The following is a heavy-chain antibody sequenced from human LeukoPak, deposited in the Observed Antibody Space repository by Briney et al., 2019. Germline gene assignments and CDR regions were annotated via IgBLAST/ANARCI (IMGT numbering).Heavy chain of an antibody. CDR2: ISGSGGST. CDR3: GRAYCSSTSCKYYYYYYMDV. Sequence: PGGSLRLPCAASGFTFSSYAMSWVRQAPGKGLEWVSAISGSGGSTYYADSVKGRFTISRDNSKNTLYLQMNSLRAEDTAVYYCGRAYCSSTSCKYYYYYYMDVWGKGTTVTVSS. CDR1: GFTFSSYA. D-gene: IGHD2-2*01. J-gene: IGHJ6*03. V-gene: IGHV3-23*01.